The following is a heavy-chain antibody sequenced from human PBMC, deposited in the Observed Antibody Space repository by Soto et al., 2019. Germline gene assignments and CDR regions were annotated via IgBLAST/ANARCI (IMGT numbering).Heavy chain of an antibody. CDR2: IYTSGST. CDR3: ARVFRLYDSSGYYKGDAFDI. Sequence: SSETLSLTCTASGGSINDYYWSWIRQPAGKGLEWIGRIYTSGSTNYNPSLKSRVTMSVDTSKNQFSLKLSSVTAADTAVYYCARVFRLYDSSGYYKGDAFDIWGQGTMVTVSS. V-gene: IGHV4-4*07. D-gene: IGHD3-22*01. CDR1: GGSINDYY. J-gene: IGHJ3*02.